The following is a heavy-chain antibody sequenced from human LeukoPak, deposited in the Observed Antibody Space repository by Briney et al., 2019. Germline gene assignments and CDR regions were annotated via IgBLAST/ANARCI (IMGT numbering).Heavy chain of an antibody. CDR1: GFTFSSYW. J-gene: IGHJ4*02. V-gene: IGHV3-7*01. Sequence: GGSLRLSCAASGFTFSSYWMSWVRQAPGKGLEWVANIKQDGSEKYYVDSVKGRFTISRDNAKNSLYLQMNSLRAEDTAVYYCARDWSSGWYWGLFDYWGQGTLVTVSS. CDR3: ARDWSSGWYWGLFDY. CDR2: IKQDGSEK. D-gene: IGHD6-19*01.